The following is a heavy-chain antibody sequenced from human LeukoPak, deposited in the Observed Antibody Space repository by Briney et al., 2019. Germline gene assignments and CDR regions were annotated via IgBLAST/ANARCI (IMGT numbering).Heavy chain of an antibody. Sequence: ASVKVSCKASGDTFTSYGISWVRQAPGQGLEWMGWISAYNGNTNYAQKLQGRVTMTTDTSTSTAYMELRSLRSDDTAVYYCARVDSSSPGGWFDPWGQGTLVTVSS. CDR1: GDTFTSYG. V-gene: IGHV1-18*01. D-gene: IGHD6-6*01. J-gene: IGHJ5*02. CDR2: ISAYNGNT. CDR3: ARVDSSSPGGWFDP.